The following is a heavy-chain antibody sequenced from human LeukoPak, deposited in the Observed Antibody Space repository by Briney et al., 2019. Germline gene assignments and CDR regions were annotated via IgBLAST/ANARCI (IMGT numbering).Heavy chain of an antibody. CDR2: IIPIFGTA. Sequence: ASVKVSCKASGGTFSSYAISWVRQAPGQGLEWMGGIIPIFGTANYAQKFQGRVTITTDESTSTAYMELSSLRSEDTAVYYCAFVSTSLQDGGSAWGQGTLVTVPS. V-gene: IGHV1-69*05. D-gene: IGHD3-10*01. CDR3: AFVSTSLQDGGSA. CDR1: GGTFSSYA. J-gene: IGHJ5*02.